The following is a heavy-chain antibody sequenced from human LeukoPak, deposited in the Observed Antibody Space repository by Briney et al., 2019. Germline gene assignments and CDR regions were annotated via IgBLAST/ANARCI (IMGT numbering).Heavy chain of an antibody. V-gene: IGHV3-53*01. Sequence: GGSLRLSCAASGFTVSSNYMSWVRQAPGKGLEWVSVIYSGGSTYYADSVKGRFTISRDNSKNTLYLQMNSLRAEDTAVYYYARDFDSSSYFDYWGQGTLVTVSS. CDR1: GFTVSSNY. D-gene: IGHD6-13*01. CDR3: ARDFDSSSYFDY. CDR2: IYSGGST. J-gene: IGHJ4*02.